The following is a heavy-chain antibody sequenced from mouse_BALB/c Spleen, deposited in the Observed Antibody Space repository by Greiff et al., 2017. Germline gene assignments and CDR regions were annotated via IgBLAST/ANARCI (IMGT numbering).Heavy chain of an antibody. CDR3: ARGPYYYGSSWDY. CDR1: GFTFSSYA. J-gene: IGHJ2*01. D-gene: IGHD1-1*01. Sequence: EVMLVESGGGLVKPGGSLKLSCAASGFTFSSYAMSWVRQTPEKRLEWVASISSGGSTYYPDSVKGRFTISRDNARNILYLQMSSLRSEDTAMYYCARGPYYYGSSWDYWGQGTTLTVSS. CDR2: ISSGGST. V-gene: IGHV5-6-5*01.